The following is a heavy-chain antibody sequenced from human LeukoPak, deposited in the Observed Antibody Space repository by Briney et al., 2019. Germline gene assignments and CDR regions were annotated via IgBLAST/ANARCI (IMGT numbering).Heavy chain of an antibody. CDR2: NYHSGST. J-gene: IGHJ6*03. V-gene: IGHV4-38-2*01. CDR3: ARPSYYYYMDV. CDR1: GYSISSGYY. Sequence: SETLSLTCAVSGYSISSGYYWGWIRQPPGKGLEWIGSNYHSGSTYYNPSLKSRVTISVDTSKNQFSLKLSSVTAADTAVYYCARPSYYYYMDVWGKGTTVTVSS.